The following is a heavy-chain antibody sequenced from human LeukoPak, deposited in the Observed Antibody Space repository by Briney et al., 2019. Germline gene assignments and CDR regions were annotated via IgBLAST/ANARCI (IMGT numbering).Heavy chain of an antibody. CDR1: GFTCSTYW. Sequence: PGGSLRRSCAASGFTCSTYWMTWVRQAPGKGLEWVANIKQDGREKYYVGSVKGRFTISRDNANISLYLQMNSLRAEDTAVYYCVRDMDVWGQGTTVTVSS. V-gene: IGHV3-7*01. CDR3: VRDMDV. J-gene: IGHJ6*02. CDR2: IKQDGREK.